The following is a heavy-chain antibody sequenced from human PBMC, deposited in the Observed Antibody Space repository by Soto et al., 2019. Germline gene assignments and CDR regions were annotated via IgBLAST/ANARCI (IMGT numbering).Heavy chain of an antibody. CDR2: IYWDDDR. D-gene: IGHD3-10*01. CDR1: GFSLSTSGVA. J-gene: IGHJ3*02. Sequence: QITLKESGPTLVKPTQTLTLTCTFSGFSLSTSGVAVGWIRQPPGKALDWLALIYWDDDRRYSSFLKSRLTSTKDPSKNQVVLTMTNMDPVDTATYYCTHMRSYYGSGRHAFDIWGQGTLVTVSS. V-gene: IGHV2-5*02. CDR3: THMRSYYGSGRHAFDI.